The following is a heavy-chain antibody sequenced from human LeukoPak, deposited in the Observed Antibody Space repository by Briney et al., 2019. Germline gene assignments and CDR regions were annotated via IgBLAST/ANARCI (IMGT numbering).Heavy chain of an antibody. Sequence: PGGSLRLSCAASGFTFDDYGMSWVRQAPGKGLEWVSGINWNGGSTGYADSVKGRFTISRDNAKNSLYLQMNSLRAEDTALYYCAKRIAVAGPLGGYFDYWGQGTLVTVSS. V-gene: IGHV3-20*04. CDR3: AKRIAVAGPLGGYFDY. D-gene: IGHD6-19*01. J-gene: IGHJ4*02. CDR1: GFTFDDYG. CDR2: INWNGGST.